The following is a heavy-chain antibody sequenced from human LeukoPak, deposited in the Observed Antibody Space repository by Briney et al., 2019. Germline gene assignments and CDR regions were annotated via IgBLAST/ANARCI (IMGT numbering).Heavy chain of an antibody. J-gene: IGHJ4*02. V-gene: IGHV4-34*01. CDR2: INHSGST. CDR1: GGSFSGYY. Sequence: PSETLSLTCAVYGGSFSGYYWSWIRQPPGKGLEWIGEINHSGSTNYNPSLKSRVTISVDTSKNQFSLKLSSVTAADTAVYYCARDLRGSGDYWGQGTLVTVSS. CDR3: ARDLRGSGDY. D-gene: IGHD6-19*01.